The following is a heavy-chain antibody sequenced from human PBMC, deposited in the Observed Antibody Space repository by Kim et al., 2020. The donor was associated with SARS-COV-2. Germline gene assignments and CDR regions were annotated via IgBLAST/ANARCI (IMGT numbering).Heavy chain of an antibody. D-gene: IGHD3-16*02. CDR2: INHSGST. Sequence: SETLSLTCAVYGGSFSGYYWSWIRQPPGKGLEWIGEINHSGSTNHNPSLKSRVTISVDTSKNQFSLKLSSVTAADTAVYYCAREAQRYDYVWGSYRPRWFDPWGQGTLVTVSS. CDR1: GGSFSGYY. CDR3: AREAQRYDYVWGSYRPRWFDP. V-gene: IGHV4-34*01. J-gene: IGHJ5*02.